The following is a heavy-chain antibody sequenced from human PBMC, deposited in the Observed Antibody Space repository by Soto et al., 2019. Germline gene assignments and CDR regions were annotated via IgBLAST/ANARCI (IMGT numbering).Heavy chain of an antibody. Sequence: QVQLQESGPGLVKPSQTLSLTCTVSGGSINSGNHYWNWIRQHPGKGLEWIGYISYSGSTSYNPSLRSRVTISVDTSKNQFSLKLSSVTAADTAVFYCARLSITSNGGWSDPWGQGTLVTVSS. CDR2: ISYSGST. V-gene: IGHV4-31*03. J-gene: IGHJ5*02. D-gene: IGHD1-20*01. CDR1: GGSINSGNHY. CDR3: ARLSITSNGGWSDP.